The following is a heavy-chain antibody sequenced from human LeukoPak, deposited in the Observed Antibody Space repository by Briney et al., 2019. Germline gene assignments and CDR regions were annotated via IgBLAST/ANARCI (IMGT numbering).Heavy chain of an antibody. V-gene: IGHV3-30*02. CDR2: IRYDGSNK. CDR1: GFTFSSYG. Sequence: GGSLRLSCAASGFTFSSYGMHWVRQAPGKGLEWVAFIRYDGSNKYYADSVKGRFTISRDNSKNTLYLQMNSLRAEDTAVYYCARGTTVTTLFFDYWGQGTLVTVSS. CDR3: ARGTTVTTLFFDY. D-gene: IGHD4-17*01. J-gene: IGHJ4*02.